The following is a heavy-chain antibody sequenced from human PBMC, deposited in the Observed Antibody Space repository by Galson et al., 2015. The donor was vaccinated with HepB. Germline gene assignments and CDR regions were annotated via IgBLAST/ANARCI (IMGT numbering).Heavy chain of an antibody. D-gene: IGHD1-14*01. CDR2: TYYRTKWYD. CDR3: ARGEHGNRVSLFDP. CDR1: GDSVSRTSAS. V-gene: IGHV6-1*01. Sequence: CAISGDSVSRTSASWHWIRQSPSRGLEWLGRTYYRTKWYDDYEVSVRSRISINPDTSKNQVSLHLNSVTPEDMAVYYCARGEHGNRVSLFDPWGQGILVTVSS. J-gene: IGHJ5*02.